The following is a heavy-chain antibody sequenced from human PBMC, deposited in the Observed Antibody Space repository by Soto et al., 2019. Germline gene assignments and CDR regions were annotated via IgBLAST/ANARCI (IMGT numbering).Heavy chain of an antibody. CDR1: GYPFSDNQ. J-gene: IGHJ5*02. Sequence: ASVKVSCKASGYPFSDNQIHWLRRAPGQGLEWMGRINPKSDDTNYAQKFQGRVTMTRDTSIDTAYLELTGLTSDDTATYYCARKHSLDYIRWGLDPWGQGTLVTISS. CDR3: ARKHSLDYIRWGLDP. V-gene: IGHV1-2*02. D-gene: IGHD4-4*01. CDR2: INPKSDDT.